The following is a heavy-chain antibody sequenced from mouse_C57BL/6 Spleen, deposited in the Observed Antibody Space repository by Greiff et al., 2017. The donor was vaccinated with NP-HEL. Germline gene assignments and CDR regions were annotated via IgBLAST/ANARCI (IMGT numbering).Heavy chain of an antibody. J-gene: IGHJ4*01. Sequence: DVTLQESGPGLVKPSQSLSLTCSVTGYSITSGYYWNWIRQFPGNKLEWMGYISYDGSNNYNPSLKNRISITRDTSKNQFFLKLNSVTTEDTATYYCARDPDYYGSSPYAMDYWGQGTSVTVSS. CDR2: ISYDGSN. CDR1: GYSITSGYY. D-gene: IGHD1-1*01. CDR3: ARDPDYYGSSPYAMDY. V-gene: IGHV3-6*01.